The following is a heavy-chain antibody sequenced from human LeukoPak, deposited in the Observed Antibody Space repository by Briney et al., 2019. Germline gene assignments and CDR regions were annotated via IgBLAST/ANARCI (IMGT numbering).Heavy chain of an antibody. CDR2: IYYSGST. CDR1: GGFISSSSYY. CDR3: ARITPTVFDY. J-gene: IGHJ4*02. D-gene: IGHD3-10*01. V-gene: IGHV4-39*01. Sequence: PSETLSLTCTVSGGFISSSSYYWGWIRQPPGKGLEWIGSIYYSGSTYYNPSLKSRVTISVDTSKNQFSLKLSSVTAADTAVYYCARITPTVFDYWGQGTLVTVSS.